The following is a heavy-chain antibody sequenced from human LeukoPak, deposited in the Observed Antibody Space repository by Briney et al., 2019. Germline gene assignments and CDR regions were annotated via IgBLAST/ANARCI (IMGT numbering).Heavy chain of an antibody. CDR2: IYYSGST. CDR1: GGSISSYY. CDR3: AREEALGSGSFDY. V-gene: IGHV4-59*01. D-gene: IGHD1-26*01. Sequence: SETLSLTCTVSGGSISSYYWSWIRQPPGKGLEWIGYIYYSGSTNYKSSLKSRVTISVDTSKNQFSLKLSSVTAADTAVYYCAREEALGSGSFDYWGQGTLVTVSS. J-gene: IGHJ4*02.